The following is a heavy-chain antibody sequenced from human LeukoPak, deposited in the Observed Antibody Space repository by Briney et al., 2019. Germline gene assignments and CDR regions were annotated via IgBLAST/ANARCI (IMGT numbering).Heavy chain of an antibody. Sequence: GASVKVSCKASGYTFTSYGISWVRQAPGQGLEWMGWISAYNGNTNYAQKLQGRVTMTTDTSTSTAYMELRSLRSDDTAVYYCAREILDYDILTGYRLNWFDPWGQGTLVTVSS. CDR3: AREILDYDILTGYRLNWFDP. CDR2: ISAYNGNT. D-gene: IGHD3-9*01. V-gene: IGHV1-18*01. J-gene: IGHJ5*02. CDR1: GYTFTSYG.